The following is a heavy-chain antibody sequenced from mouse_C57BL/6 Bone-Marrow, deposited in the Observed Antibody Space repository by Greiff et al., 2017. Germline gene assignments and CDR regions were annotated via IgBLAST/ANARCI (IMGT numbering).Heavy chain of an antibody. J-gene: IGHJ4*01. D-gene: IGHD3-1*01. CDR2: IHPNSGST. Sequence: VQLQQSGAELVKPGASVKLSCKASGYTFTSYWMHWLKQRPGQGLEWIGMIHPNSGSTNYNEKFKSKATLTVDKSSSPAYMQLSSLTSEDSAVYYCARSGVGGYYAMDYWGQGTSVTVSS. CDR3: ARSGVGGYYAMDY. V-gene: IGHV1-64*01. CDR1: GYTFTSYW.